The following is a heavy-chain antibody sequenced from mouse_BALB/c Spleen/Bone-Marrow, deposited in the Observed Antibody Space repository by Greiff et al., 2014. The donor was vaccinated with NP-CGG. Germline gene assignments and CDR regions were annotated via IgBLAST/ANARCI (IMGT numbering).Heavy chain of an antibody. V-gene: IGHV1-14*01. J-gene: IGHJ4*01. Sequence: EVKLMESGAELVKPGASVKMSCKASGYTFNSYIMHWVKQKPGQGLEWIGNINPYNDGTKYNEKFKGKATLTSGKSSSTAYMELSSVTSEEYSVSCYVRRWFTYAMDYWGQGTSVTVSS. CDR2: INPYNDGT. D-gene: IGHD2-3*01. CDR1: GYTFNSYI. CDR3: VRRWFTYAMDY.